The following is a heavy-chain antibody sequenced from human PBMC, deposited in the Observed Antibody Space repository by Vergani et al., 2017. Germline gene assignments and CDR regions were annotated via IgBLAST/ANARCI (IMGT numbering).Heavy chain of an antibody. CDR1: GYTFTDYY. CDR3: ATEVSPLVGATRAFDI. Sequence: EVQLVQSGAEVKKPGATVKISCKVSGYTFTDYYTHWVQQAPGKGLEWMGLVDLEDGETIYAEKFQGRVTITADTSTDTAYMELSSLRSEETAVYYCATEVSPLVGATRAFDIWGQGTMVTVSS. D-gene: IGHD1-26*01. V-gene: IGHV1-69-2*01. CDR2: VDLEDGET. J-gene: IGHJ3*02.